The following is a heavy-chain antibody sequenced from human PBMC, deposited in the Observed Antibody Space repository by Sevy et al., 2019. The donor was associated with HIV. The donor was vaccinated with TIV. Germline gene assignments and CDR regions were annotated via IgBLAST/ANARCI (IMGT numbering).Heavy chain of an antibody. V-gene: IGHV3-21*03. CDR3: ARGPTLIHSGYYFNDY. CDR1: GFTFSDFS. CDR2: ISSGGRYI. D-gene: IGHD3-22*01. Sequence: GESLRLSCVASGFTFSDFSMNWVRQAPGKGLEWVSSISSGGRYIYYADSLKGRFTISRDNPKKSLYLQMNSLRVEETAVFYCARGPTLIHSGYYFNDYWGQGTLVTVSS. J-gene: IGHJ4*02.